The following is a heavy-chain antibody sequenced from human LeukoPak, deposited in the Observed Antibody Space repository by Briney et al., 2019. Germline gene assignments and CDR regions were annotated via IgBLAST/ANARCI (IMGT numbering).Heavy chain of an antibody. CDR2: FDPDDGET. V-gene: IGHV1-24*01. Sequence: ASVKVSCKVSGYTLTELAMHWVREAPGKGREWMGGFDPDDGETIYAQKFQGRVTVTEDTSTDTAYMPLSSLRSEDTAVYYCATAGGSPYSYGMDVWGQGTTVTVSS. CDR1: GYTLTELA. J-gene: IGHJ6*02. CDR3: ATAGGSPYSYGMDV. D-gene: IGHD3-16*01.